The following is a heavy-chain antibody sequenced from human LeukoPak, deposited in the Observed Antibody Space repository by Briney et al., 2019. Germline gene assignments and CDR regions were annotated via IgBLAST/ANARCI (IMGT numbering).Heavy chain of an antibody. CDR1: GFTFISYE. CDR3: AKAGGDSSGYYYSSPFDY. CDR2: ISYDGSNK. Sequence: PGGSLRLSCAASGFTFISYEMNWVRQAPGKGLEWVAVISYDGSNKYYADSAKGRFTISRDNSKNTLYLQMNSLRAEDTAVYYCAKAGGDSSGYYYSSPFDYWGQGTLVTVSS. V-gene: IGHV3-30*18. D-gene: IGHD3-22*01. J-gene: IGHJ4*02.